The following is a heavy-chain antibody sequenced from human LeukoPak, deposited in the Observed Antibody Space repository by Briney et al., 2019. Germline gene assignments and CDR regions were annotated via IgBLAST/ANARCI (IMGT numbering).Heavy chain of an antibody. D-gene: IGHD1-26*01. CDR3: ARDRAWGGSYYVFDY. CDR1: GYTFTSYG. J-gene: IGHJ4*02. Sequence: ASVKVSCKASGYTFTSYGISWVRQAPGQGLEWMGWISAYNGNTNYAQKLQGRVTMATDTSTSTAYMELRSLRSDDTAVYYCARDRAWGGSYYVFDYWGQGTLVTVSS. CDR2: ISAYNGNT. V-gene: IGHV1-18*01.